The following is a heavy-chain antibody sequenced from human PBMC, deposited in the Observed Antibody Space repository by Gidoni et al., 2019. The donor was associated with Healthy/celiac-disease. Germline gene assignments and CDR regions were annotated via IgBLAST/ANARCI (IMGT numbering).Heavy chain of an antibody. CDR2: ISYDGSNT. CDR3: AKEGYSSSWYDDYFDY. J-gene: IGHJ4*02. D-gene: IGHD6-13*01. Sequence: SGFPFSSYGMHWVRQAPGKGLEWVAVISYDGSNTYYADSVKGRFTISRDNSKNTLYLQMNSLRAEDTAVYYCAKEGYSSSWYDDYFDYWGQGTLVTVSS. CDR1: GFPFSSYG. V-gene: IGHV3-30*18.